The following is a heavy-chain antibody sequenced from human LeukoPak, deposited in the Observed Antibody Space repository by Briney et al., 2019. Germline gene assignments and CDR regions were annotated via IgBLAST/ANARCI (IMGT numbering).Heavy chain of an antibody. CDR2: INPSGGST. CDR1: GYTFTSYY. CDR3: ARVRMTTRFSIDP. D-gene: IGHD4-11*01. J-gene: IGHJ5*02. Sequence: ASVKVSCKASGYTFTSYYMHWVRQAPGQGLEWMGIINPSGGSTSYAQKFQGRVAMTRDTSTSTVYMELSSLRSEDTAVYYCARVRMTTRFSIDPWGQGTLVTVSS. V-gene: IGHV1-46*01.